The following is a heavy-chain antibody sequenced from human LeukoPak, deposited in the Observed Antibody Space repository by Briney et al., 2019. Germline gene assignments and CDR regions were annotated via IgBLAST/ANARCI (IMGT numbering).Heavy chain of an antibody. J-gene: IGHJ6*03. CDR2: VYYGGNT. Sequence: SETLSLTCTVSGGSISSYYWSWIRQPPGKGLEWIGYVYYGGNTKKNPSLKSRATISADTSMNQFSPNLSSATAADTAVYYCARGYRDFYYYLDVWGKGTTVTVSS. CDR1: GGSISSYY. V-gene: IGHV4-59*01. CDR3: ARGYRDFYYYLDV. D-gene: IGHD4-11*01.